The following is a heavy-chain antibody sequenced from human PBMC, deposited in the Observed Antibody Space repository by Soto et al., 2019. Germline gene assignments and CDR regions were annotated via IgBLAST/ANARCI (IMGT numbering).Heavy chain of an antibody. Sequence: HPGGSLRLSCSASGFTFSSYAMSWVRQAPGKGLEWVSAISGSGGSTYYADSVKGRFTLSRDNSKNTLYLQMNSLRAGDTAVFYCAKSLYDFWSGIRKIPAFDIWGQGTMLTVSS. CDR1: GFTFSSYA. CDR2: ISGSGGST. J-gene: IGHJ3*02. D-gene: IGHD3-3*01. V-gene: IGHV3-23*01. CDR3: AKSLYDFWSGIRKIPAFDI.